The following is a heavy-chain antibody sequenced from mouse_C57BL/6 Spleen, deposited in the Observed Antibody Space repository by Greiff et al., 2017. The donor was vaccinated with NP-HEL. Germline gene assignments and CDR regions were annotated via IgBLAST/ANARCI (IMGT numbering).Heavy chain of an antibody. CDR2: IYPRSGNT. CDR3: ARSSYDGYPSY. V-gene: IGHV1-81*01. J-gene: IGHJ3*01. CDR1: GYTFTSYG. D-gene: IGHD2-3*01. Sequence: QVQLKESGAELARPGASVKLSCKASGYTFTSYGISWEKQRTGQGLEWIGEIYPRSGNTYYNEKFKGKATLTADKSSSTAYMELRSLTSEDSAVYFCARSSYDGYPSYWGQGTLVTVSA.